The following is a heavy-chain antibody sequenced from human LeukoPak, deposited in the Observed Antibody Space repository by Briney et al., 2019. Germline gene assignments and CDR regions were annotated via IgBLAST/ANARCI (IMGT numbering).Heavy chain of an antibody. Sequence: GGSLRLSCAASGFTFSSYEMNWVRQAPGKGLEWVSVIYSGGSTYYADSVKGRFTISRDDSKNTLYLQMNSLRAEDTAVYYCARDQLGAVLYFDYWGQGTLVTVSS. D-gene: IGHD1-1*01. CDR3: ARDQLGAVLYFDY. V-gene: IGHV3-53*01. CDR2: IYSGGST. J-gene: IGHJ4*02. CDR1: GFTFSSYE.